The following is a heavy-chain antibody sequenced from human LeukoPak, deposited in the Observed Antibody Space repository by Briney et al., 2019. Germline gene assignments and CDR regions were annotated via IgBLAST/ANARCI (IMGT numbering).Heavy chain of an antibody. V-gene: IGHV3-23*01. CDR3: AKARIAAAGTGAFDV. CDR1: GFTFGSYG. Sequence: GGSLRLSCAASGFTFGSYGMSWVRQAPGKGLEWVSFITPNADRAAYADSVEGRFTISRDNPRNTLYMQMNSLRDEDTAVYFCAKARIAAAGTGAFDVWGQGTMVTVSS. CDR2: ITPNADRA. D-gene: IGHD6-13*01. J-gene: IGHJ3*01.